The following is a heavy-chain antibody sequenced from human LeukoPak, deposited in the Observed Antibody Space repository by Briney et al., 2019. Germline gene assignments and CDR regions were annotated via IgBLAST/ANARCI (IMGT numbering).Heavy chain of an antibody. CDR2: IYYSGST. J-gene: IGHJ6*02. D-gene: IGHD2-2*01. CDR1: GGSISSGGYY. Sequence: PSETLSLTCTVSGGSISSGGYYWSWIRQHPGTGLEWIGYIYYSGSTYYNPSLKSRVTISVDTSKKQFSLKLSSVTAADTAVYYCARGVYQLLSRYYYYGMDVWGQGTTVTVSS. V-gene: IGHV4-31*03. CDR3: ARGVYQLLSRYYYYGMDV.